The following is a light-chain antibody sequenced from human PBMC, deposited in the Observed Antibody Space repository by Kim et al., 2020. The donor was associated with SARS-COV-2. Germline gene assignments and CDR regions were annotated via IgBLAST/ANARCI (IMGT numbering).Light chain of an antibody. Sequence: SSELTQDPAVSVALGQTVRITCQGDSLRKYYATWYQQKTRQAPVLVFYGKDKRPSGVPDRFSGSTSGNTASLTITGAQAADEGDYFCKSRDSRGKVVFGGGTQLTVL. CDR2: GKD. CDR1: SLRKYY. J-gene: IGLJ2*01. V-gene: IGLV3-19*01. CDR3: KSRDSRGKVV.